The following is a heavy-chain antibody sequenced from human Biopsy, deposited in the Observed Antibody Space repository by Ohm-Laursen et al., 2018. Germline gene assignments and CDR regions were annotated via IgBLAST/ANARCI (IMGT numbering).Heavy chain of an antibody. J-gene: IGHJ6*02. CDR3: ARIPILVVPAAIVYRHRRHLQGLDV. V-gene: IGHV2-70*16. CDR2: NDWGDAK. CDR1: GFSLNTRGMS. Sequence: TQTLTLTCTLSGFSLNTRGMSVTWIRQPPGKALEWLERNDWGDAKFYRESLKTRLTISKGTSENHVVLTLSDVAPVDTATYYCARIPILVVPAAIVYRHRRHLQGLDVWGQGTTVIVSS. D-gene: IGHD2-2*02.